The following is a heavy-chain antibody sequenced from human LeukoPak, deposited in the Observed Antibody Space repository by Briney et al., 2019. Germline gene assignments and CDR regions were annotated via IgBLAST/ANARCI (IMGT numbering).Heavy chain of an antibody. D-gene: IGHD6-13*01. Sequence: GGSLRLSCAASGFTFSNYAIHWVRQAPGKGLEWAALISKDGTNKYYPDSVKGRFTISRDNSKNTLYLQMNNLRAEDTAVYYCAILGYSSSVFDCWGQGTLVTVSS. CDR2: ISKDGTNK. CDR1: GFTFSNYA. CDR3: AILGYSSSVFDC. J-gene: IGHJ4*02. V-gene: IGHV3-30-3*01.